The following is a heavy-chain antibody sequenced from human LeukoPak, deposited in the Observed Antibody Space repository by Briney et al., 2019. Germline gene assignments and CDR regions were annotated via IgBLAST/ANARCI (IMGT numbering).Heavy chain of an antibody. Sequence: KPSETLSLTCAVYGGSFSGYYWSWIRQPPGKGLEWIGEINHSGSTHYNPSLKSRVTISVDTSKNQFSLKLSSVTAADTAVYYCARGVYGSPFDYWGQGTLVTVSS. V-gene: IGHV4-34*01. CDR1: GGSFSGYY. J-gene: IGHJ4*02. CDR2: INHSGST. D-gene: IGHD3-16*01. CDR3: ARGVYGSPFDY.